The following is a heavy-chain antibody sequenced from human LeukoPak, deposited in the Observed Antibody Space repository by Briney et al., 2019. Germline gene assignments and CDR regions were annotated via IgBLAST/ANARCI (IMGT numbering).Heavy chain of an antibody. D-gene: IGHD6-6*01. CDR3: AREGSSSAGWFDP. J-gene: IGHJ5*02. CDR2: INPNSGGT. Sequence: ASVKVSCTASGYTFTGYYMHWVRQAPGQGLEWMGWINPNSGGTNYAQKFQGRVTMTRDTSISTAYMELSRLRSDDTAVYYCAREGSSSAGWFDPWGQGTLVTVSS. CDR1: GYTFTGYY. V-gene: IGHV1-2*02.